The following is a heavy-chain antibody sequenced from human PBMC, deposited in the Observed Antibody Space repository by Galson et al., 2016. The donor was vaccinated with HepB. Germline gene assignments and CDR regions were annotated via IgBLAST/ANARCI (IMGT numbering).Heavy chain of an antibody. J-gene: IGHJ4*02. D-gene: IGHD6-19*01. Sequence: SLRLSCAASGFTLSNYYMSWIRQAPGKGLEWVSYIGSIGTTITIHYADSVKGRFTISRDNSRSTVYLQMNSLGVEDTGVYYCTKDTDWRSGWYTNVWGQGTRATV. CDR3: TKDTDWRSGWYTNV. CDR1: GFTLSNYY. V-gene: IGHV3-11*01. CDR2: IGSIGTTITI.